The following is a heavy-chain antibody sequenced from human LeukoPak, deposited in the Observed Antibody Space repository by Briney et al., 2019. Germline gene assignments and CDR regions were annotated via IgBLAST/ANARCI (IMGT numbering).Heavy chain of an antibody. CDR2: IYPGDSDT. Sequence: GESLKISCKGSGYSFTSYWIGWVRQMPGKGLEWMGIIYPGDSDTRYSPSFQGQVTTSADKSISTAYLQWSSLKASDTAMYYCARQEGRYSGYEPPDYWGQGTLVTVSS. V-gene: IGHV5-51*01. D-gene: IGHD5-12*01. CDR3: ARQEGRYSGYEPPDY. J-gene: IGHJ4*02. CDR1: GYSFTSYW.